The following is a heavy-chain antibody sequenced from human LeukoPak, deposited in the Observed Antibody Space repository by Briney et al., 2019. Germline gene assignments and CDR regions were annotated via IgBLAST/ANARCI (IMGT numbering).Heavy chain of an antibody. J-gene: IGHJ4*02. CDR3: ARSYGSGSFDY. CDR1: GYTFTGYY. Sequence: ASVKVSCKASGYTFTGYYMHWVRQAPGQGLEWMGWINPNSGGTNYAQKFQGWVTMTRDTSISAAYMELSRLRSDDTAVYYCARSYGSGSFDYWGQGTLVTVSS. V-gene: IGHV1-2*04. D-gene: IGHD3-10*01. CDR2: INPNSGGT.